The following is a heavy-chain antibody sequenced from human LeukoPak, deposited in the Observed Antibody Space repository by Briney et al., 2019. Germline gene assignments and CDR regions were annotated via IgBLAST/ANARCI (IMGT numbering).Heavy chain of an antibody. D-gene: IGHD2-21*01. J-gene: IGHJ4*02. CDR1: GFTFRSYA. Sequence: PGGSLRLSCAASGFTFRSYAMSWARLAPGKGLEWVSTISGSGGGTWYPDSVKGRFTISRDNSKNTLWLHMTSLRAEDTAIYYCAKGSYSVDSSPTDDDYWGQGTLVTVSS. CDR2: ISGSGGGT. V-gene: IGHV3-23*01. CDR3: AKGSYSVDSSPTDDDY.